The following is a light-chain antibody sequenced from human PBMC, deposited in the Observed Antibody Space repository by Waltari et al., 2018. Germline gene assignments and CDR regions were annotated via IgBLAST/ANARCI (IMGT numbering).Light chain of an antibody. CDR2: GAS. V-gene: IGKV3-20*01. J-gene: IGKJ2*01. Sequence: IVLTQSPGTLSLSPGESATLSCSSSQSLTKRYVAWYQQKPGQAPRLLIYGASSRAAGIPDRFSGSGSGTDFTLTISRLEPEDSAVYYCQQYGSSVMYTFGQGTKLEIK. CDR1: QSLTKRY. CDR3: QQYGSSVMYT.